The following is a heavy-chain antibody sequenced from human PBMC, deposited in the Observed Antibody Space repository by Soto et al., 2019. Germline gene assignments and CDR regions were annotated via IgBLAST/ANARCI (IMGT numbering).Heavy chain of an antibody. Sequence: PSETLSLTCTVSGGSVSSGSYYWSWIRQPPGKGLEWIGYIYYSGSTNYNPSLKSRVTISVDTSKNQFSLKLSSVTAADTAVYYCARGRLVPAVNFDDWGQGALVTVSS. CDR1: GGSVSSGSYY. J-gene: IGHJ4*02. V-gene: IGHV4-61*01. CDR2: IYYSGST. CDR3: ARGRLVPAVNFDD. D-gene: IGHD2-2*01.